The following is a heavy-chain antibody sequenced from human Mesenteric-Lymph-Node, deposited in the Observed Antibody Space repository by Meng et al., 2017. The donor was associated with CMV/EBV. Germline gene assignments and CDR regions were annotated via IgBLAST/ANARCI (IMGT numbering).Heavy chain of an antibody. Sequence: SELLSPTCTVPGGSVSSGRYYWSWIRQPPGKGLEWIGYIYYSRSTNYNPSLKSRVTISVDTSKNQFSLKLSSVTAADTAVYYCARETGYPTFFDYWGQGTLVTVSS. CDR1: GGSVSSGRYY. CDR3: ARETGYPTFFDY. D-gene: IGHD3-9*01. CDR2: IYYSRST. J-gene: IGHJ4*02. V-gene: IGHV4-61*01.